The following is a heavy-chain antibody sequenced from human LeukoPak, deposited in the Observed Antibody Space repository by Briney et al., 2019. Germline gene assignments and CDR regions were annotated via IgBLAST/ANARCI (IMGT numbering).Heavy chain of an antibody. CDR2: IIPIFGIA. Sequence: SVKVSCKASGGTFSSYAISWVRQAPGQGLEWMGRIIPIFGIANYAQKFQGRVTITADKSTSTAYMELSSLRAEDTAVYYCARIPYNGKGDYWGQGTLVTVSS. V-gene: IGHV1-69*04. CDR3: ARIPYNGKGDY. CDR1: GGTFSSYA. J-gene: IGHJ4*02. D-gene: IGHD5-24*01.